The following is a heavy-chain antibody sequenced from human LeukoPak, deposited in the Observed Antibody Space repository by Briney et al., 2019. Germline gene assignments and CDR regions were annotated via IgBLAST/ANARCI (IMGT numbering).Heavy chain of an antibody. CDR3: ARRLTWGSSFDS. CDR1: GGSISSYY. V-gene: IGHV4-59*08. CDR2: IYYSGST. D-gene: IGHD7-27*01. Sequence: SETLSLTCTVSGGSISSYYWSWIRQPPGKGLEWIGYIYYSGSTNYNPSLKSRVTISVDTSMDQFSLKLRSVTAADTAVYYCARRLTWGSSFDSWGQGTVVTVSS. J-gene: IGHJ4*02.